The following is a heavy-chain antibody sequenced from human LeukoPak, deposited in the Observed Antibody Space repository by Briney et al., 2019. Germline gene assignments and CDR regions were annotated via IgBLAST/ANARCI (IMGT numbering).Heavy chain of an antibody. D-gene: IGHD1-14*01. CDR2: ISAYNGDK. Sequence: GASVKVSCKASGYTLTSYGISWVRQAPGQGLEWMGWISAYNGDKKYAEKLQGRVTMTTDTSTSTAYMELRSLRSDDTAVYYCARDAKQRTENWFDPWGQGTLVTVSS. J-gene: IGHJ5*02. CDR3: ARDAKQRTENWFDP. V-gene: IGHV1-18*01. CDR1: GYTLTSYG.